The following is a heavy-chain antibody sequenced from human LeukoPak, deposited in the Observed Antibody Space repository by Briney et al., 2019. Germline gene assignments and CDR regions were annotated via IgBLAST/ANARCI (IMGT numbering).Heavy chain of an antibody. CDR3: ASVYSSWMWAMDV. CDR1: GGSISSSSYY. CDR2: VYTSGST. V-gene: IGHV4-61*02. Sequence: SETLSLTCTVSGGSISSSSYYWSWIRQPAGKGLEWIGRVYTSGSTNYNPSLKSRVTMSVDTSKNQFSLKLSSVTAADMAVYYCASVYSSWMWAMDVWGKGTTVTVSS. D-gene: IGHD6-6*01. J-gene: IGHJ6*03.